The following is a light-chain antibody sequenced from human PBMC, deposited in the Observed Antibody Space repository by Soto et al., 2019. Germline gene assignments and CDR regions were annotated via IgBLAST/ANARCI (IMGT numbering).Light chain of an antibody. Sequence: QSALTQPASVSGFPGQSITISCTGTSKDVGGYNYVSWYQKHPGKAPKLKIHDVNKRPSGVSNRFSGSKSGNTASLTISGIQAEDEADYYCSSYSNTSTLYVFGTGTQLTVL. J-gene: IGLJ1*01. V-gene: IGLV2-14*01. CDR2: DVN. CDR1: SKDVGGYNY. CDR3: SSYSNTSTLYV.